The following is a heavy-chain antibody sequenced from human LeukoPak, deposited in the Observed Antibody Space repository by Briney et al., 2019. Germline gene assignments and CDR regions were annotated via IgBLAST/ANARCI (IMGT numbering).Heavy chain of an antibody. Sequence: SVKVSCKASGGTFSSYAISWVRQAPGQGLEWMGGIIPIFGTANYAQKFQGRVTITADESTSTAYMELGSVRSEDTAVYYCARSEADEYSSSPPLDYWGQGTLVTVSS. J-gene: IGHJ4*02. CDR2: IIPIFGTA. CDR3: ARSEADEYSSSPPLDY. V-gene: IGHV1-69*13. D-gene: IGHD6-6*01. CDR1: GGTFSSYA.